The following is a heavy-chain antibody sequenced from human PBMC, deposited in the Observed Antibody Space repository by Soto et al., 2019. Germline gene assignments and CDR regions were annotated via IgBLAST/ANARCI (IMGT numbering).Heavy chain of an antibody. CDR1: GGSISSSSYY. CDR2: IYYSGST. V-gene: IGHV4-39*01. J-gene: IGHJ6*02. Sequence: SETLSLTCTVSGGSISSSSYYWGWIRQPPGKGLEWIGSIYYSGSTYYNPSLKSRVTISVDTSKNQFSLKLSSVTAADTAVYYCARHWYFDEIYGMDVWGQGTTVTVSS. D-gene: IGHD3-9*01. CDR3: ARHWYFDEIYGMDV.